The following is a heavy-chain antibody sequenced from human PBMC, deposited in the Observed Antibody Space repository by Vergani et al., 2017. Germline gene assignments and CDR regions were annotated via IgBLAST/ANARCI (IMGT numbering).Heavy chain of an antibody. V-gene: IGHV3-33*08. D-gene: IGHD3-9*01. J-gene: IGHJ5*01. Sequence: VQLLQSGGGVIQPGGSVRLSCAASGFTFSACPMTWVRQAPGKGLEWVAVIWYDGSNKYYADSVKGRFTISRDNSKNTLYLQMNSLRAEDTAVYYCARARCIETCYMSNWLDSWGHGTLVTVSS. CDR3: ARARCIETCYMSNWLDS. CDR2: IWYDGSNK. CDR1: GFTFSACP.